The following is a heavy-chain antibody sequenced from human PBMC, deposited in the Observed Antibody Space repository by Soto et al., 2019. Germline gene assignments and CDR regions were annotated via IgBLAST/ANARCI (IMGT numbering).Heavy chain of an antibody. CDR3: ARDHYYDSSGYYTSSLPDY. D-gene: IGHD3-22*01. J-gene: IGHJ4*02. V-gene: IGHV1-18*01. CDR1: GYTFTSYG. Sequence: GASVKVSCKASGYTFTSYGISWVRQAPGQGLEWMGWISAYNGNTNYAQKLQGRVTMTTDTSTSTAYMELRSLRSDDTAVYYCARDHYYDSSGYYTSSLPDYWGQGTLVTVSS. CDR2: ISAYNGNT.